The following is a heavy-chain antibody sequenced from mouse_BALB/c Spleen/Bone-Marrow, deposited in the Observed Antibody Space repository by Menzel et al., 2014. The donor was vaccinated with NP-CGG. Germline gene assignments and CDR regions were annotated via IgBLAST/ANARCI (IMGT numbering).Heavy chain of an antibody. V-gene: IGHV4-1*02. CDR1: GFDFRRYW. J-gene: IGHJ2*01. CDR2: INPDSRTI. D-gene: IGHD2-1*01. Sequence: EVKLVESGGGLVQPGGSLKLSCAASGFDFRRYWMSWVRQAPGKGLQWIGEINPDSRTINYTPSLKDKFIISRDNAKNTLYLQMSKVRSEDTALYFCARGNYYGHLDYWGQGTTLTVSS. CDR3: ARGNYYGHLDY.